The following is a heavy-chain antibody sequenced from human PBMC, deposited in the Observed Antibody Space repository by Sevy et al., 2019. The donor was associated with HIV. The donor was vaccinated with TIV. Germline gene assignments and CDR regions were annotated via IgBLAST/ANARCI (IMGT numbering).Heavy chain of an antibody. CDR3: ARGDFDGDTFFCYYGMDL. V-gene: IGHV1-8*02. J-gene: IGHJ6*02. D-gene: IGHD3-3*01. Sequence: ASVKVSCKTSGYTFTGYDINWVRQATGQGLEWMGWMNPDSGKRGYAPQFRGRVTLTTNTSTGTAYMELRSLRSDDSAVYFCARGDFDGDTFFCYYGMDLWGQGTTVTGSS. CDR1: GYTFTGYD. CDR2: MNPDSGKR.